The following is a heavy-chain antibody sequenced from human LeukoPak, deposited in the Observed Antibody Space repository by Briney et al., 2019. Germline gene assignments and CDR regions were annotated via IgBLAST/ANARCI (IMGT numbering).Heavy chain of an antibody. D-gene: IGHD6-13*01. V-gene: IGHV1-69*06. Sequence: ASVKVSCKASGGTFSSYAISWVRQAPGQGLEWMGGIIPIFGTANYAQKFQGRVTITADKSTSTAYMELSSLRSEDTAVYYCARDSSWPIYYYYYMDVWGKGTTVTVSS. CDR2: IIPIFGTA. CDR3: ARDSSWPIYYYYYMDV. J-gene: IGHJ6*03. CDR1: GGTFSSYA.